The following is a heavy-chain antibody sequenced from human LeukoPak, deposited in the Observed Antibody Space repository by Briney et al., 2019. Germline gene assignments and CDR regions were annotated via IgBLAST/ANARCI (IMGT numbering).Heavy chain of an antibody. CDR1: GFTFDDYV. CDR3: AKDRGSMFLYFFY. V-gene: IGHV3-9*03. Sequence: PGGSLRLSCAASGFTFDDYVMHWVRHAPGKGLEWVSGITWNSDNITYAESVKGRFTISRDNAKKSQYLQMNSLRAEDMALYYCAKDRGSMFLYFFYCGEGGLVTVSS. J-gene: IGHJ4*02. CDR2: ITWNSDNI. D-gene: IGHD3-10*02.